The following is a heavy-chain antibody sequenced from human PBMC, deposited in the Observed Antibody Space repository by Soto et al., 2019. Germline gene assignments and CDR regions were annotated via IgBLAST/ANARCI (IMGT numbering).Heavy chain of an antibody. CDR1: GGSISGSSYY. Sequence: SETLSLTCTVSGGSISGSSYYWGWIRQPPGKGLEWIGNIYYSGSTYYNPSLKSRVTISVDTSKNQFSLKLSSVTAADTAVYYCARDKITGLFDYWGQGTQVTVSS. D-gene: IGHD2-8*02. CDR3: ARDKITGLFDY. CDR2: IYYSGST. J-gene: IGHJ4*02. V-gene: IGHV4-39*02.